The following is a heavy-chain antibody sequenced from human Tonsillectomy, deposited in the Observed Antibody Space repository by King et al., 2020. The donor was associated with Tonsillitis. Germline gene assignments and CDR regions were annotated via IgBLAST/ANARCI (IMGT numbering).Heavy chain of an antibody. CDR3: ASDRSGPTGLTLDS. J-gene: IGHJ4*02. CDR1: GGTLNNYG. V-gene: IGHV1-69*09. D-gene: IGHD4-23*01. CDR2: IIPLLDIA. Sequence: QLVQSGSEVKKPGSSVKVSCKASGGTLNNYGISWVRQAPGQGLEWMGRIIPLLDIANYAQKFQGRVTITADKSSSTAYMQLSSLRSEDTAVYYCASDRSGPTGLTLDSWGQGTLAT.